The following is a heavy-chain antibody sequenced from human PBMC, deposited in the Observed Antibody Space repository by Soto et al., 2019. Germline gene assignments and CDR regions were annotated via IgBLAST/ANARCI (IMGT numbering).Heavy chain of an antibody. D-gene: IGHD3-10*01. CDR3: ATSLWFGTQVEL. CDR1: GGYFNDNY. CDR2: ISRSGTT. V-gene: IGHV4-34*01. J-gene: IGHJ5*02. Sequence: QVQLQQWGAGLLKPSETLSLSCAVYGGYFNDNYYTWFRQPPGKGLEWIGEISRSGTTKYIPSLNRRASISFDTSKTQVPLKLPSATAADAAVYSCATSLWFGTQVELWGQGALVTGSS.